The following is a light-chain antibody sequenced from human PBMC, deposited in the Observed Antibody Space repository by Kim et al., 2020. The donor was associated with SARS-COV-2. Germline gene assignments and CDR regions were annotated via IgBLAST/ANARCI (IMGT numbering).Light chain of an antibody. CDR1: QSVSSV. CDR3: QQYNNWWT. J-gene: IGKJ1*01. V-gene: IGKV3-15*01. CDR2: GSS. Sequence: SAAAGERATPSRRTRQSVSSVLAWYQQKPSQAPRLLIYGSSTRATGIPARFSGSGSGTEFTLTISSLQSEDFADYYCQQYNNWWTFGQGTKVDIK.